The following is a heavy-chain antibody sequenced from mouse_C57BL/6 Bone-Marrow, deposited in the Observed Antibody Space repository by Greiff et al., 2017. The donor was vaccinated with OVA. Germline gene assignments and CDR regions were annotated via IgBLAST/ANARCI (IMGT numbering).Heavy chain of an antibody. Sequence: QVQLQQPGAELVKPGSSVKLSCKASGYTFTSYWMHWVKQRPGQGLEWIGMIHPNSGSTNYNEKFKSKATLTVDKSSSTAYMHLSSLTSEDSAVYDCARGEIYDGDQAWFAYWGQGTLVTVSA. CDR1: GYTFTSYW. CDR2: IHPNSGST. V-gene: IGHV1-64*01. D-gene: IGHD2-3*01. CDR3: ARGEIYDGDQAWFAY. J-gene: IGHJ3*01.